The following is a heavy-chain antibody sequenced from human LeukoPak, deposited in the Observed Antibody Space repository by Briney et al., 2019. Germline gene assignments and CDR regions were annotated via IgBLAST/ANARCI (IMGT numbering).Heavy chain of an antibody. J-gene: IGHJ4*02. V-gene: IGHV4-59*01. CDR1: GGSISSYY. Sequence: SETLSLTCTVSGGSISSYYWSWIRQPPGKGLEWIGYIYYSGSTNYNPSLKSRVTISVDTSKNQFYLKLSSVTAADTAMYYCARRAYSSGWYYFDYWGQGTLVSVSS. CDR3: ARRAYSSGWYYFDY. D-gene: IGHD6-19*01. CDR2: IYYSGST.